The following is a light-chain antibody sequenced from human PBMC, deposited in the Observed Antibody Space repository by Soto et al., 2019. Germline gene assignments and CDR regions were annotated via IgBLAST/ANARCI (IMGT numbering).Light chain of an antibody. CDR3: QQYNNWPLT. CDR2: GAS. V-gene: IGKV3-15*01. Sequence: EIVMTQSPATLSVSPGERATLSCRASQSLSSNLAWYQQNPGQAPRLLISGASTRANGIPARFSGSGSGTEFTLTISSLQSEDFAVYYCQQYNNWPLTFGGGTKVEIK. J-gene: IGKJ4*01. CDR1: QSLSSN.